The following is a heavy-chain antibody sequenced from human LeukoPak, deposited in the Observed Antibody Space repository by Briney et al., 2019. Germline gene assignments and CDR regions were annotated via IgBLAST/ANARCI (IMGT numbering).Heavy chain of an antibody. J-gene: IGHJ4*02. CDR3: AILPNDYDILTGYYNAQVNFDY. D-gene: IGHD3-9*01. CDR2: IIPIFGTA. Sequence: REASVKVSCKASGYTFTSYGISWVRQAPGQGLEWMGGIIPIFGTANYAQKFQGRVTITADESTSTAYMELSSLRSEDTAVYYCAILPNDYDILTGYYNAQVNFDYWGQGTLVTVSS. CDR1: GYTFTSYG. V-gene: IGHV1-69*13.